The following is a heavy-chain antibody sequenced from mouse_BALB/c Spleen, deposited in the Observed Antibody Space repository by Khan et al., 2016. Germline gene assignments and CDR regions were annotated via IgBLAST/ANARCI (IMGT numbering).Heavy chain of an antibody. J-gene: IGHJ3*01. CDR1: GFTFSSYT. CDR2: ISSGGNYT. Sequence: EVELVEPGGGLVKPGGSLKLSCAASGFTFSSYTMSWVRQTPEKRLEWVATISSGGNYTYYPDTVKGRFTISRDNAKNTLYLQMTSLKSEYTAMYYCTRDSSGGFAYWGQGTLVTVSA. V-gene: IGHV5-6-4*01. D-gene: IGHD3-1*01. CDR3: TRDSSGGFAY.